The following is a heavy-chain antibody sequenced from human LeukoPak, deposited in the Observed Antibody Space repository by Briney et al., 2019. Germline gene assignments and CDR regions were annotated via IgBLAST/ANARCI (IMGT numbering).Heavy chain of an antibody. CDR2: IYHSGST. V-gene: IGHV4-4*02. CDR3: ARDEASYYYDSSGYYQSHWFDP. CDR1: GGSISSSNW. Sequence: KASGTLSLTCAVSGGSISSSNWWSWVRQPPGKGLEWIGEIYHSGSTNYNPSLKSRVTISVDTSKNQFSLKLSSVTAADTAVYYCARDEASYYYDSSGYYQSHWFDPWGQGTLVTVSS. J-gene: IGHJ5*02. D-gene: IGHD3-22*01.